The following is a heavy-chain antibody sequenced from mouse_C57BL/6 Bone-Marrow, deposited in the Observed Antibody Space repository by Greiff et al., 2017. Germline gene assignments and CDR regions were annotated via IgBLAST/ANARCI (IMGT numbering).Heavy chain of an antibody. CDR2: IYPRSGNT. V-gene: IGHV1-81*01. D-gene: IGHD3-2*02. CDR1: GYTFTSYG. CDR3: ARGGQLRPYSFDY. Sequence: VHLVESGAELARPGASVKLSCKASGYTFTSYGISWVKQRTGQGLEWIGEIYPRSGNTYYNEKFKGKATLTADKSSSTAYMELRSLTSEDSAVYFCARGGQLRPYSFDYWGQGTTLTVSS. J-gene: IGHJ2*01.